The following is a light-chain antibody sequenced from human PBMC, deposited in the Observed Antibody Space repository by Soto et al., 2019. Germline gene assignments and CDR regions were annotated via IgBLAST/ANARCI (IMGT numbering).Light chain of an antibody. CDR1: QSVSSN. CDR3: QQYNKWPPYT. CDR2: GAS. V-gene: IGKV3-15*01. J-gene: IGKJ2*01. Sequence: EIVMTQSPANLSVSPGERATLSCRASQSVSSNLAWYHQKPGQGPRLLIYGASNRAPSIPARFSGSGSGTEFTLTIISLQSEDFAVYYCQQYNKWPPYTFGQGTKLEIK.